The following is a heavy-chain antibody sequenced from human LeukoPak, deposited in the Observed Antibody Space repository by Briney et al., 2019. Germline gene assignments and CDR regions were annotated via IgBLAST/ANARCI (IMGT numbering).Heavy chain of an antibody. CDR2: ISISSSSI. J-gene: IGHJ6*03. V-gene: IGHV3-48*04. Sequence: HPWGSLRLSCAASGFTFSSYGMNWVRQAPGEGLEWVSYISISSSSISYADSVKGRFTISRDNAKNSLYLQMNSLRAEDTAIYYCARAGLGYSYGTGYYYYMDVWGKGTRSPSP. CDR3: ARAGLGYSYGTGYYYYMDV. CDR1: GFTFSSYG. D-gene: IGHD5-18*01.